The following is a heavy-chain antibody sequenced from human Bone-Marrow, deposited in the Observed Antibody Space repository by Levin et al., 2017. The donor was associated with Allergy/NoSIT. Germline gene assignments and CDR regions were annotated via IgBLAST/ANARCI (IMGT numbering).Heavy chain of an antibody. V-gene: IGHV3-33*01. J-gene: IGHJ4*02. CDR2: IWYYGSKE. Sequence: LSGGSLRLSCAASGFTFSTYGMHWVRQAPGKGLEWVAFIWYYGSKEDYADSVKGRFTISRDNSKNTLYLQMNSLRAEDTAVYYCARGPGSGTHLSHFDYWGQGILVTVSP. CDR3: ARGPGSGTHLSHFDY. CDR1: GFTFSTYG. D-gene: IGHD3-10*01.